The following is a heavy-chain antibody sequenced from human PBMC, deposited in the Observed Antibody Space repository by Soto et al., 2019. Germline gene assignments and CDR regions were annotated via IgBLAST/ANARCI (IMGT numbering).Heavy chain of an antibody. V-gene: IGHV3-30-3*01. Sequence: QVQLVESGGGVVQPGTSLRLSCVASGFTFNKFDMHWIRQTPDKRLQWVAFIAYDGINKYYTGSVKGRFSVSRDNSKNTVSLQMNNLGLEDTATYFCARGDQYDILHRYYAVDVWGPGTTVTISS. CDR1: GFTFNKFD. D-gene: IGHD1-26*01. CDR2: IAYDGINK. CDR3: ARGDQYDILHRYYAVDV. J-gene: IGHJ6*02.